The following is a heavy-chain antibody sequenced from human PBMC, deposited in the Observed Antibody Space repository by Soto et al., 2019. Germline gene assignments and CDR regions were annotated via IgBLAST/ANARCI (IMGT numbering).Heavy chain of an antibody. Sequence: QVQLVESGGGVVQPGRSLRLSCAASGFTFSSYGMHWVRQAPGKGLEWVAVISYDGSNKYYADSVKGRFTISRDNSKNTLYLQMNSLRAEDTAVYYCAKDENDILTGYYPALRGHYYYYGMDVWGQGTTVTVSS. CDR2: ISYDGSNK. V-gene: IGHV3-30*18. D-gene: IGHD3-9*01. CDR3: AKDENDILTGYYPALRGHYYYYGMDV. J-gene: IGHJ6*02. CDR1: GFTFSSYG.